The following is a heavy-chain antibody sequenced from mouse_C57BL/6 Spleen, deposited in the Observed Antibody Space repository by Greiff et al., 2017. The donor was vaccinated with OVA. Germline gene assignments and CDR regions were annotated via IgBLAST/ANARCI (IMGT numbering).Heavy chain of an antibody. D-gene: IGHD2-5*01. V-gene: IGHV1-42*01. CDR3: AGYSNYGGFAY. Sequence: EVKLVESGPELVKPGASVKISCKASGYSFTGYYMNWVKQSPEKSLEWIGEINPSTGGTTYNQKFKAKATLTVDKSSSTAYMQLKSLTSEDSAVYYCAGYSNYGGFAYWGQGTLVTVSA. CDR1: GYSFTGYY. J-gene: IGHJ3*01. CDR2: INPSTGGT.